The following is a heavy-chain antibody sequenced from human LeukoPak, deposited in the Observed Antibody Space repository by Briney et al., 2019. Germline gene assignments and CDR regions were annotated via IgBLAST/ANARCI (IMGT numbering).Heavy chain of an antibody. CDR2: IIASGGTT. Sequence: GGSLRLSCAASGFTFTNYGMNWVRQAPGKGLEWVSGIIASGGTTYTADSVKGRFTISRDNSKNTLYLQMNSLRAEDTVVYYCARDLNWGAFDIRGQGTMVSVSS. V-gene: IGHV3-23*01. CDR1: GFTFTNYG. J-gene: IGHJ3*02. D-gene: IGHD7-27*01. CDR3: ARDLNWGAFDI.